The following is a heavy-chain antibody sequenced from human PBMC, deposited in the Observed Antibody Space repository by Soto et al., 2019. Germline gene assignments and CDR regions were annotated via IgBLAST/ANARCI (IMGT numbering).Heavy chain of an antibody. J-gene: IGHJ4*02. CDR1: GYSFTSYW. V-gene: IGHV5-51*01. CDR3: SRVGSGWDQLTYFNS. CDR2: IYPGDSDT. D-gene: IGHD6-19*01. Sequence: PGESLKISCEASGYSFTSYWIAWVRLMPGRGLELMGIIYPGDSDTRYSPSFQGQVTISAEKSIRTAYLQWRNLKASDTAIYYCSRVGSGWDQLTYFNSWGQGTLVTVSS.